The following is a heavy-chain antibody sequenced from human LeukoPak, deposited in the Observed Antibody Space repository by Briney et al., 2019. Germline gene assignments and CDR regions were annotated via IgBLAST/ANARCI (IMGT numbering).Heavy chain of an antibody. Sequence: GRSLRLSCAASGFTFSSYAMHWVRQAPGKGLEWVAVISYDGSNKYYADSVKGRFTTSRDNSKNTLYLQMNSLRAEDTAVYYCAREYYHILTGHQNNAFDIWGQGTMVTVSS. CDR3: AREYYHILTGHQNNAFDI. CDR2: ISYDGSNK. J-gene: IGHJ3*02. CDR1: GFTFSSYA. V-gene: IGHV3-30-3*01. D-gene: IGHD3-9*01.